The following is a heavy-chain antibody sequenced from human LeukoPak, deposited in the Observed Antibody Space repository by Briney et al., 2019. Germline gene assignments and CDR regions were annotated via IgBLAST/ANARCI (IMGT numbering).Heavy chain of an antibody. Sequence: TSETLSLTCAVYGGSFSGYYWSWIRQPPGKGLEWIGEINHSGSTNYNPSLKSRVTISVDTSKNQFSLKLSSVTAADTAVYYCARAFGELSSFDYWGQGTLVTVSS. V-gene: IGHV4-34*01. CDR3: ARAFGELSSFDY. CDR1: GGSFSGYY. CDR2: INHSGST. J-gene: IGHJ4*02. D-gene: IGHD3-10*01.